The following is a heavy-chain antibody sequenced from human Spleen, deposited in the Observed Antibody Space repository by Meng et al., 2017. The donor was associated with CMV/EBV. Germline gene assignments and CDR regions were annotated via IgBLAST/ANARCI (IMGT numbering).Heavy chain of an antibody. J-gene: IGHJ5*02. V-gene: IGHV4-59*01. Sequence: GGAISTYYWSWLRQSPGKRLEWIGYIYCSGSTKYNPSLESRVALSVNTSKNLFSLRMTSVTAADTAVYYCARGFLEGVYGRRCFDPWGQGHLVTVSS. D-gene: IGHD3-10*02. CDR3: ARGFLEGVYGRRCFDP. CDR2: IYCSGST. CDR1: GGAISTYY.